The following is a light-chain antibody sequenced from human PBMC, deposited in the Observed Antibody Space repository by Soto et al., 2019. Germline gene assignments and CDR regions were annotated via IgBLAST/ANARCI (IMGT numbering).Light chain of an antibody. CDR1: QSVSSN. V-gene: IGKV3D-15*01. Sequence: PGERATLSCRASQSVSSNHLAWYQQEPGQAPRLLIYGGSSRATGIPSRFSGSGSGTEFTLTITSLQPDDFATYYCQQYNSYPWTFGQGTKVDIK. CDR2: GGS. CDR3: QQYNSYPWT. J-gene: IGKJ1*01.